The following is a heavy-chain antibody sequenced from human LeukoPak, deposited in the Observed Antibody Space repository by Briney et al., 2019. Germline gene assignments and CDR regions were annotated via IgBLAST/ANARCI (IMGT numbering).Heavy chain of an antibody. J-gene: IGHJ4*02. CDR3: AKDVWFGGD. V-gene: IGHV3-23*01. D-gene: IGHD3-10*01. CDR2: ISGSGGST. CDR1: GFTFSSYA. Sequence: GGSLRPSCAASGFTFSSYAMSWVRQAPGKGLEWVSAISGSGGSTYYADSVKGRFTISSDSSKNTLYLQMNSLRAEDTAVYYCAKDVWFGGDWGQGTLVTVSS.